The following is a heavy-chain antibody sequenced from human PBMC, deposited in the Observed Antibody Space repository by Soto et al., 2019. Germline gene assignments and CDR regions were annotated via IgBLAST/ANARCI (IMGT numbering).Heavy chain of an antibody. CDR2: IYYSGST. V-gene: IGHV4-61*01. D-gene: IGHD3-10*01. CDR1: GGSVSSGSYY. Sequence: SETLSLTCTVSGGSVSSGSYYWSWIRQPPGKGLEWIGYIYYSGSTNYNPSLKSRVTISVDTSKNQFSLKLSSVTAADTAVYYCARVRAMVRGVIISYHYNGMDVWGQGTTVTVSS. CDR3: ARVRAMVRGVIISYHYNGMDV. J-gene: IGHJ6*02.